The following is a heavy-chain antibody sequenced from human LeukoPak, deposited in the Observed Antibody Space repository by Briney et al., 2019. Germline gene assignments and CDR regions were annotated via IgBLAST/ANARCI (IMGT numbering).Heavy chain of an antibody. CDR2: ISSSSSYI. J-gene: IGHJ3*02. V-gene: IGHV3-21*04. D-gene: IGHD2-21*02. CDR1: GFTFSSYS. Sequence: GGSLRLSCAASGFTFSSYSMNWVRQAPGKGLEWVSSISSSSSYIYYADSVKGRFTISRDNAKNSLYLQMNSLRAEDTAVYYCARPDIVVVTDAFDIWGQGTMVTVSS. CDR3: ARPDIVVVTDAFDI.